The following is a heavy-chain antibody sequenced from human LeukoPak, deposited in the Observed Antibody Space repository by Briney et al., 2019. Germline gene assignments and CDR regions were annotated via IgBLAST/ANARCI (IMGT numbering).Heavy chain of an antibody. J-gene: IGHJ4*02. CDR2: ISAYNGNT. CDR3: ARDYYYGSGSSY. V-gene: IGHV1-18*01. CDR1: GYTFTSYG. D-gene: IGHD3-10*01. Sequence: ASVKVSCKASGYTFTSYGISWVQQAPGRGLEWMGWISAYNGNTNYAQKLQGRVTMTTDTSTSTAYMELRSLRSDDTAVYYCARDYYYGSGSSYWGQGTLVTVSS.